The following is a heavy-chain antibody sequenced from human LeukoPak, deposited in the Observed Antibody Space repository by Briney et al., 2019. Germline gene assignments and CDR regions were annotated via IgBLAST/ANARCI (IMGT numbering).Heavy chain of an antibody. CDR1: GGSLSSYY. J-gene: IGHJ3*02. CDR2: IYYSGST. CDR3: ARVPNYYDSSGYYYSDPAFDI. V-gene: IGHV4-59*01. Sequence: AETLSLTCSLSGGSLSSYYWRWIRHPPGKGLECIGYIYYSGSTNHNPSHKSRVTISVDTSKNQFSLKLSSMTAADTAVYYCARVPNYYDSSGYYYSDPAFDIWGQGTMVTVSS. D-gene: IGHD3-22*01.